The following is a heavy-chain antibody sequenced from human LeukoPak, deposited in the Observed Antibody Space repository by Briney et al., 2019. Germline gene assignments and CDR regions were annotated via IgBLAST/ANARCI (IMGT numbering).Heavy chain of an antibody. D-gene: IGHD5-12*01. J-gene: IGHJ4*02. V-gene: IGHV3-21*04. CDR1: GFTFSSYS. CDR3: ATNGGGDSGYGNFDY. CDR2: ISSSSSYI. Sequence: GGSLRLSCAASGFTFSSYSMNWVRQAPGKGLEWVSSISSSSSYIYYADSVKGRFTISRDNAKNSLYLQMNRLTAEDTALYYCATNGGGDSGYGNFDYWGQGTLVTVSS.